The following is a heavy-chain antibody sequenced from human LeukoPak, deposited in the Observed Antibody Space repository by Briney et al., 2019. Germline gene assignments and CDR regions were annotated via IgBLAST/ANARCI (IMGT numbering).Heavy chain of an antibody. D-gene: IGHD3-10*01. CDR2: IYYSGST. CDR1: GGSISSYY. Sequence: SETLSLTCTVSGGSISSYYWSWIRQPPGKGLEWIGYIYYSGSTNYNPSLKSRVTISVDTSKNQFSLKLSSVTAADTAVYYCARAKNYYGSGTRLMVYWGQGTLVTVSS. CDR3: ARAKNYYGSGTRLMVY. V-gene: IGHV4-59*01. J-gene: IGHJ4*02.